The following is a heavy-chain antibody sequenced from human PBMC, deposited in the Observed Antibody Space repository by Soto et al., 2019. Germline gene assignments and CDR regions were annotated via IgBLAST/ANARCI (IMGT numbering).Heavy chain of an antibody. V-gene: IGHV3-30-3*01. CDR1: GFTFSSYA. D-gene: IGHD2-2*01. Sequence: QVQLVESGGGVVQPGRSLRLSCAASGFTFSSYAIHWVRQAPGKGLEWVAVISSDGSHKYYGDSVKGRFTVSRDNSKNTLSLQMNSLRAEDTAVYYCARPYCRSPGCYLYYYGLDVWGQGTTVTVSS. J-gene: IGHJ6*02. CDR3: ARPYCRSPGCYLYYYGLDV. CDR2: ISSDGSHK.